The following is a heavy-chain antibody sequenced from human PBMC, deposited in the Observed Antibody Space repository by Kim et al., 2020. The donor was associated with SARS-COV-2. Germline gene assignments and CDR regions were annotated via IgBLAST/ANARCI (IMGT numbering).Heavy chain of an antibody. J-gene: IGHJ2*01. V-gene: IGHV4-59*08. CDR3: ARHVSSYWYFDL. Sequence: SETLSLTCTVSGASISSHYWTWIRQPPGKGLEWIGYIFHTGSTNYNPSLKSRITMSVDTSKNQFSLKLTSVIAADTAVYYCARHVSSYWYFDLWGRGPL. CDR2: IFHTGST. D-gene: IGHD2-8*01. CDR1: GASISSHY.